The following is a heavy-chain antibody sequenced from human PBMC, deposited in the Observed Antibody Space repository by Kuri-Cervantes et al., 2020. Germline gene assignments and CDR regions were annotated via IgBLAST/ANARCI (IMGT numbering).Heavy chain of an antibody. CDR2: ISAYNGNT. CDR1: GYTFTSYG. CDR3: ARSTTPYCSSTSCRNYHYYYYMDV. D-gene: IGHD2-2*01. J-gene: IGHJ6*03. V-gene: IGHV1-18*01. Sequence: ASVKVSCKASGYTFTSYGISWVRQAPGQGLEWMGWISAYNGNTNYAQKLQGRVTMTTDTSTSTAYMELRSLRSDDTAVYYCARSTTPYCSSTSCRNYHYYYYMDVWGKGTTVTVSS.